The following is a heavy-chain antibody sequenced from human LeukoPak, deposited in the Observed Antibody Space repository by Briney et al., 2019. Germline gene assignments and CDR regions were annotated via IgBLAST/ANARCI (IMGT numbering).Heavy chain of an antibody. CDR1: GGSISSYS. Sequence: SETLSLTCTVSGGSISSYSWSWIRQPPGKGLEWIGYIYYSGSTYYNPSLKSRVTISVDTSKNQFSLKLSSVTAADTAVYYCARGDSGYEPLDYWGQGTLVTVSS. D-gene: IGHD5-12*01. J-gene: IGHJ4*02. V-gene: IGHV4-59*12. CDR3: ARGDSGYEPLDY. CDR2: IYYSGST.